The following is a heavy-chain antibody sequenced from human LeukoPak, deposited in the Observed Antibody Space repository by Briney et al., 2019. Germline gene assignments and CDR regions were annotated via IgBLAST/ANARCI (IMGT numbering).Heavy chain of an antibody. CDR3: ARGRYSSNYYYYYYMDV. CDR1: GGSFSGYY. J-gene: IGHJ6*03. Sequence: PSEILSLTCAVYGGSFSGYYWSWIRQPPGKGLEWIGEINHSGSTNYNPSLKSRVTISVDTSKNQFSLKLSSVTAADTAVYYCARGRYSSNYYYYYYMDVWGKGTTVTVSS. D-gene: IGHD6-13*01. CDR2: INHSGST. V-gene: IGHV4-34*01.